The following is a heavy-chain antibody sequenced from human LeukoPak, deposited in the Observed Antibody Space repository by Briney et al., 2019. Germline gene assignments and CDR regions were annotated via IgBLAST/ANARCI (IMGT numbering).Heavy chain of an antibody. CDR3: ARGRVITVAGRPTLRYFDY. CDR1: GDSVPSNSAA. D-gene: IGHD6-19*01. V-gene: IGHV6-1*01. Sequence: SQTLSLTCAISGDSVPSNSAAWNWIRQSPSRGLEWLGRTYYRSKWYNDYAVSVKSRITINPDTSKNQFSLQLNSVTPEDTAVYYCARGRVITVAGRPTLRYFDYWGQGTLVTVSS. CDR2: TYYRSKWYN. J-gene: IGHJ4*02.